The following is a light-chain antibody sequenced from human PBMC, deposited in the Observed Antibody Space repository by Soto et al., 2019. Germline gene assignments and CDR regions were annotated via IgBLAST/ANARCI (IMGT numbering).Light chain of an antibody. CDR1: SSNIGSNS. V-gene: IGLV1-44*01. CDR3: ASWDDSLNAYV. J-gene: IGLJ1*01. CDR2: SNN. Sequence: QSVLTQPPSASATPGQRVTISCSGSSSNIGSNSVNWYQQVPGTAPRLLIYSNNQRPSGVPDRLSGSKSGTSASLAIGGLLSEDEADYYCASWDDSLNAYVFGTGTKLTVL.